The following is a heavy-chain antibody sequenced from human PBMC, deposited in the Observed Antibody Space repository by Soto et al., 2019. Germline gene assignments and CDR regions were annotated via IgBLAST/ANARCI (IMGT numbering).Heavy chain of an antibody. V-gene: IGHV4-34*01. J-gene: IGHJ5*02. CDR2: VNHSGST. D-gene: IGHD4-17*01. CDR1: GGSFSGYY. CDR3: ARGFSLRTTVTTSWFDP. Sequence: QVQLQQWGAGLLKPSETLSLTCAVYGGSFSGYYWSWIRQPPGKGLEWIGEVNHSGSTNYNPSLKSRVTISVDTSKNQFSLKLSSVTAADTAVYYCARGFSLRTTVTTSWFDPWGQGTLVTVSS.